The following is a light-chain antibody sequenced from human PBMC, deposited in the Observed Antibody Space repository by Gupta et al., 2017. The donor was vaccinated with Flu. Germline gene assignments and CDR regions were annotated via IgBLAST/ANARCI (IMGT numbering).Light chain of an antibody. CDR2: AAS. CDR3: RQTDSRYPKT. J-gene: IGKJ4*02. Sequence: SSLSASVGDRVIITCRASQSISSYLQWYLQKPGKDPKLLIYAASSLQSGVPSRCSGSGCGTDFTLTISSREPEDYAAYFCRQTDSRYPKTFGGGTTVEIK. V-gene: IGKV1-39*01. CDR1: QSISSY.